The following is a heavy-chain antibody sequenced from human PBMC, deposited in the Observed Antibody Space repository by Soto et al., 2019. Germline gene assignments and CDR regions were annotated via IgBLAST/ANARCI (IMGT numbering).Heavy chain of an antibody. D-gene: IGHD4-4*01. CDR1: GGSIISGGYY. Sequence: SETLSLTCTVSGGSIISGGYYWSWIRQHPGKGLEWIGYIYYSGSTYYNPSLKSRVTISVDTSKNQFSLKLSSVTAADTAVYYCARRPTVTDYYMDVWGKGTTVTVSS. CDR2: IYYSGST. V-gene: IGHV4-31*03. CDR3: ARRPTVTDYYMDV. J-gene: IGHJ6*03.